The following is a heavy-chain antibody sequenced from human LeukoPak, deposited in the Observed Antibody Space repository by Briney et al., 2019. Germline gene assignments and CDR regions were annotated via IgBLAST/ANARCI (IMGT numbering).Heavy chain of an antibody. CDR3: AREYSSSLFDY. V-gene: IGHV1-2*02. Sequence: ASVKVSCKASGYTFTGHYVHWVRQAPGQGHEWMGWINGNTGDTNYAQRFQGRVTMIRETSISTMYMELSRLRSDDTAVYCCAREYSSSLFDYWGQGTLVTVSS. J-gene: IGHJ4*02. CDR2: INGNTGDT. CDR1: GYTFTGHY. D-gene: IGHD6-13*01.